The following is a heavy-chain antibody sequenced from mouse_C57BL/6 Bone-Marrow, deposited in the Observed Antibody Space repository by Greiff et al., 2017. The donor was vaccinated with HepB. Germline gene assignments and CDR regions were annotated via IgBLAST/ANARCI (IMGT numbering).Heavy chain of an antibody. CDR1: GYTFTSYW. CDR3: ARLGDYGSRYFDY. J-gene: IGHJ2*01. V-gene: IGHV1-72*01. Sequence: QVQLKQPGAELVKPGASVKLSCKASGYTFTSYWMHWVKQRPGRGLEWIGRIDPNSGGTKYNEKFKSKATLTVDKPSSTAYMQLSSLTSEDSAVYYCARLGDYGSRYFDYWGQGTTLTVSS. CDR2: IDPNSGGT. D-gene: IGHD1-1*01.